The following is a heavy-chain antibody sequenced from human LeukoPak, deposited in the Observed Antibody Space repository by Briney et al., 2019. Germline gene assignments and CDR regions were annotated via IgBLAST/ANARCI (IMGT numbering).Heavy chain of an antibody. CDR3: ARGDSTNNPGYYYYYYGMDV. D-gene: IGHD1-14*01. CDR1: GFTVSSNY. Sequence: PGGSLRLSCAASGFTVSSNYMSWVRQAPGKGLEWVSVIYSGGSTYYADSVKGRFTISRRNSKNTLYLQMNSLRAEDTAVYYCARGDSTNNPGYYYYYYGMDVWGQGTTVTVSS. J-gene: IGHJ6*02. V-gene: IGHV3-53*04. CDR2: IYSGGST.